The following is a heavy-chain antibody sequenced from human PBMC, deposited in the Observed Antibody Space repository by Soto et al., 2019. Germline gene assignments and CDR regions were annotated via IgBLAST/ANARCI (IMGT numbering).Heavy chain of an antibody. Sequence: PGGSLRLSCAASGFTFSSLGMDWVRQAPGKGLEWVALISYDGSKKYYGDSVKGRFTISRDNSRNTLHLQMDGLRVVDTATYYCAHRGMEQQLVDYWGQGTLVTVSS. CDR1: GFTFSSLG. D-gene: IGHD6-13*01. CDR2: ISYDGSKK. J-gene: IGHJ4*02. CDR3: AHRGMEQQLVDY. V-gene: IGHV3-30-3*01.